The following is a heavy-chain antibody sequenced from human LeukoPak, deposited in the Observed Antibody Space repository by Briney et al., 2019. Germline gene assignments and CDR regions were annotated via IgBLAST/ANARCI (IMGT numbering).Heavy chain of an antibody. CDR1: GFTFTSYS. V-gene: IGHV3-21*01. D-gene: IGHD5-24*01. CDR2: ISSSSNYI. Sequence: GGSLRLSCAASGFTFTSYSMNWVRQAPGKGLEWVSSISSSSNYIYYADSVKGRFTISRDNAKNSLYLQMNSLGAEDTAVYYCARDLAGYNSFDYWGQGTLVTVSS. J-gene: IGHJ4*02. CDR3: ARDLAGYNSFDY.